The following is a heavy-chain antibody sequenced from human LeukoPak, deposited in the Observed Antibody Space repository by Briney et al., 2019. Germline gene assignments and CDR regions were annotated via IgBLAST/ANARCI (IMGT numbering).Heavy chain of an antibody. CDR3: ARHDYRKQLMFDP. J-gene: IGHJ5*02. D-gene: IGHD5-18*01. V-gene: IGHV4-59*08. CDR1: GDSISSYY. Sequence: PSETLSLTCTVSGDSISSYYWSWIRQPPGKGLEWIGYMYYSGTTNYNPSLKSRVTISIDTSKNQFSLKLSSVTAADTAMYYCARHDYRKQLMFDPWGQGTLVTVSS. CDR2: MYYSGTT.